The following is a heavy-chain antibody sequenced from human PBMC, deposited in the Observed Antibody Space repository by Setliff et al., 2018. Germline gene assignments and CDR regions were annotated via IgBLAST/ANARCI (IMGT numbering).Heavy chain of an antibody. J-gene: IGHJ4*02. CDR3: ARGRPLYSSPVDY. CDR1: GFTFNTYW. V-gene: IGHV3-30*07. Sequence: SGGSLRLSCAASGFTFNTYWMHWVRQAPGKGLEWVAVISYDGSNKYYADSVKGRFTISRDNAKNSLYLQMTSLRAEDTALYYCARGRPLYSSPVDYWGQGTLVTVSS. CDR2: ISYDGSNK. D-gene: IGHD6-13*01.